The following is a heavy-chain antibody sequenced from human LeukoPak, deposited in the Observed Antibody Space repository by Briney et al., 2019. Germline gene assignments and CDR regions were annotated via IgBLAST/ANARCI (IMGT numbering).Heavy chain of an antibody. CDR1: GFTFSNYW. J-gene: IGHJ4*02. D-gene: IGHD5-24*01. CDR2: IQQDGGQK. V-gene: IGHV3-7*05. CDR3: ARASNPWLQLS. Sequence: HPGGSLRLSCAASGFTFSNYWMIWVRQAPGKGLEWVANIQQDGGQKRYAVSVRGRFTVSRDNAQTSLYLHMNSLRAEETAVYYCARASNPWLQLSWGQGTLVTVSS.